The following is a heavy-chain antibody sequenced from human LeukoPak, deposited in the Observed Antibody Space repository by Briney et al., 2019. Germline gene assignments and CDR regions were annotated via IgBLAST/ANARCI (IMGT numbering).Heavy chain of an antibody. Sequence: GGSLRLSCAASGFTFSNYWMYWVRQAPGKGLVWVSRINSDGSSTSYADSVKGRFTISRDNSKNTLYLQMNSLRAEDTAVYYCAKGAGGYYYYYMDVWGKGTTVTVSS. J-gene: IGHJ6*03. CDR1: GFTFSNYW. CDR3: AKGAGGYYYYYMDV. V-gene: IGHV3-74*01. CDR2: INSDGSST. D-gene: IGHD1-14*01.